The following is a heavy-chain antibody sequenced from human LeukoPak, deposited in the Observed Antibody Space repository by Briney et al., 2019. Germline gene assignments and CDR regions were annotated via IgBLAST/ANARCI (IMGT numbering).Heavy chain of an antibody. D-gene: IGHD6-13*01. CDR2: INHSGST. CDR3: ARGGQTGYSSSWYPNYYYYYGMDV. V-gene: IGHV4-34*01. CDR1: GGSFSGYY. Sequence: SETLSLTCAVYGGSFSGYYWSWIRQPPGKGLEWIGEINHSGSTNYNPSLKSRVTISVDTSKNQFSLKLSSVTAADTAVYYCARGGQTGYSSSWYPNYYYYYGMDVWGQGTMVTVSS. J-gene: IGHJ6*02.